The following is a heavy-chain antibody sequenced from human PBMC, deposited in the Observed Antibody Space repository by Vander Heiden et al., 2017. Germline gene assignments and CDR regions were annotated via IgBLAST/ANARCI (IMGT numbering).Heavy chain of an antibody. Sequence: QLVESGGGVVQPWWSLSHSCAASGFTFSRYGMYWGRQAPGKGLEWVAVIWDDGNNKYYADSVKGRFTISRDKSKNTRYLQMDSLRVEDTAVYYCARDRGGYWGQGTLVTVSS. V-gene: IGHV3-33*07. CDR2: IWDDGNNK. J-gene: IGHJ4*02. CDR3: ARDRGGY. D-gene: IGHD3-10*01. CDR1: GFTFSRYG.